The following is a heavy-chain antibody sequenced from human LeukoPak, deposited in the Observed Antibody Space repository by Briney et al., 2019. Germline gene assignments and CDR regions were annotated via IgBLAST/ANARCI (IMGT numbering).Heavy chain of an antibody. CDR1: GSTFSNYW. CDR3: ARRGEDGFGYRY. J-gene: IGHJ4*02. CDR2: INTDGSDT. Sequence: GGSLRLSCVVSGSTFSNYWMHWVRQAPGKGLVWVSRINTDGSDTSYVDSVGGRFTVSRDNAKNTLYLQMNSLRSEDTAVYYCARRGEDGFGYRYWGQGTLVTVSS. D-gene: IGHD5-12*01. V-gene: IGHV3-74*01.